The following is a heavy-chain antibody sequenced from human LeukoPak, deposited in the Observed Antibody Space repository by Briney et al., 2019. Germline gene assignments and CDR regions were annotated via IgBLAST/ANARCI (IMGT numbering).Heavy chain of an antibody. Sequence: SETLSLTCAVYGGSFSGYYWSWIRQPPGKGLEWIGEINHSGSTNYNPSLKSRVTISVDTSKNQFSLKLSSVTAADTAVYYCARRLFLGYCSGTSCYRSQLYYFDYWGQGTLVTVSS. CDR1: GGSFSGYY. J-gene: IGHJ4*02. V-gene: IGHV4-34*01. CDR3: ARRLFLGYCSGTSCYRSQLYYFDY. D-gene: IGHD2-2*01. CDR2: INHSGST.